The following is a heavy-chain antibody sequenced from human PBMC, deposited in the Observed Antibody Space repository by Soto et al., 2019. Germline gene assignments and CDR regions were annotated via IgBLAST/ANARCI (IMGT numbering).Heavy chain of an antibody. D-gene: IGHD2-15*01. CDR2: ISDGSGYI. Sequence: GGSLRLSCAASDFTFSIYTMTWVRQAPGKGLEWVSSISDGSGYIYNADSVKGRVTISRYKGKNARYLQRNSLRPEETGVYYSARVRSTGSWYFDYWGPGTLVTFSS. J-gene: IGHJ4*02. CDR1: DFTFSIYT. V-gene: IGHV3-21*06. CDR3: ARVRSTGSWYFDY.